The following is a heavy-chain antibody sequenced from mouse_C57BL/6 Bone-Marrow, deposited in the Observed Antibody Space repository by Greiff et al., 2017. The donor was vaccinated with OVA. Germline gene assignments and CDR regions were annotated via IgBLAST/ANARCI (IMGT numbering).Heavy chain of an antibody. V-gene: IGHV1-66*01. J-gene: IGHJ2*01. CDR2: IYPGSGNT. D-gene: IGHD2-5*01. CDR3: AKDYSNPYYFDY. CDR1: DYSFTSYY. Sequence: VQLQQSGPELVKPGASVKISCKASDYSFTSYYIHWVKQRPGQGLEWIGWIYPGSGNTKYNEKFKGKATLTADTSSSTAYMQLSSLTSEDSAVYYCAKDYSNPYYFDYWGQGTTLTVSS.